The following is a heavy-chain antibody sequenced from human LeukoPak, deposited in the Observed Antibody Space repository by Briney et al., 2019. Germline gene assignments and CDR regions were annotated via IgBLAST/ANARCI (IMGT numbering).Heavy chain of an antibody. Sequence: GGSLRLSCAASGFTFSSYSMNWVRQAPGKGLEWVSSISSSSYIYYADSVKGRFTISRDNAKNSLYLQMNSLRAEDTAVYYCARIQTKLLWFGELLIGMDVWGQGTTVTVSS. J-gene: IGHJ6*02. V-gene: IGHV3-21*01. D-gene: IGHD3-10*01. CDR3: ARIQTKLLWFGELLIGMDV. CDR1: GFTFSSYS. CDR2: ISSSSYI.